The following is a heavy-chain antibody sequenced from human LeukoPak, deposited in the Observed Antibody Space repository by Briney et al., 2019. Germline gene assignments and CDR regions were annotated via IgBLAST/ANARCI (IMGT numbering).Heavy chain of an antibody. CDR1: GFTFSSYA. Sequence: GGSLRLSCAASGFTFSSYAMHWVRQAPGKGLEWVAVISYDGSNKHYADSVKGRFTISRDNSKNTLYLQMNSLRAEDTAVYYCARALGGYCSSTSCYTGWFDPWGQGTLVTVSS. D-gene: IGHD2-2*02. CDR2: ISYDGSNK. CDR3: ARALGGYCSSTSCYTGWFDP. V-gene: IGHV3-30-3*01. J-gene: IGHJ5*02.